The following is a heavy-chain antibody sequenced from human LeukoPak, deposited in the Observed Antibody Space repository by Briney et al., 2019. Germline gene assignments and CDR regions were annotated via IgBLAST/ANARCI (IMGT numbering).Heavy chain of an antibody. CDR1: GGSFSGYY. CDR3: ARARYYDYVWGSYRLSSGFDY. D-gene: IGHD3-16*02. CDR2: INHSGST. J-gene: IGHJ4*02. V-gene: IGHV4-34*01. Sequence: PSETLSLTCAVYGGSFSGYYWSWIRQPPGKGMEWIGEINHSGSTNYNPSLKSRVTISVDTSKNQFSLKLSSVTAADTAVYYCARARYYDYVWGSYRLSSGFDYWGQGTLVTVSS.